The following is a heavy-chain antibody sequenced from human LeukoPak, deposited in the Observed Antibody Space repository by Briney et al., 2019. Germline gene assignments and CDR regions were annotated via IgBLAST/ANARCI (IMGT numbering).Heavy chain of an antibody. CDR2: IYYSGST. D-gene: IGHD6-13*01. CDR3: ARVTGYVMEDYFDY. CDR1: GGSISSYY. Sequence: SETLSLTCTVSGGSISSYYWSWIRQPPGKGLEWIGYIYYSGSTNYNPSLESRVTISVDTSKNQFSLRLSSVTAADTAVYYCARVTGYVMEDYFDYWGQGTLVTVSS. J-gene: IGHJ4*02. V-gene: IGHV4-59*01.